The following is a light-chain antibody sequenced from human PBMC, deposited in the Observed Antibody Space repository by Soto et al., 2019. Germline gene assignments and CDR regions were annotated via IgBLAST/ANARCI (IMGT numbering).Light chain of an antibody. V-gene: IGLV2-11*01. J-gene: IGLJ1*01. Sequence: LTQPRSVSGSPGQSVTISCTGTSSDVGGYNYVSWYQQHPGKAPRLMIYDVSERPSGVPDRFSGSKSGNTASLTISGLQAEDEADYYCCSYAGSYTFYVFGTGTKVTVL. CDR2: DVS. CDR3: CSYAGSYTFYV. CDR1: SSDVGGYNY.